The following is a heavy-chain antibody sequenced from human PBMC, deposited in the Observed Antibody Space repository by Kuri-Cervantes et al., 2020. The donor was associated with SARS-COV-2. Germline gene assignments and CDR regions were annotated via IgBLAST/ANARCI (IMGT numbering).Heavy chain of an antibody. CDR2: INPSGGGT. CDR3: ARSGDDYNLFDY. J-gene: IGHJ4*02. Sequence: ASVKVSCKAPGYIFTNYYIHWVRQAPGQGLEWMGIINPSGGGTRVAQKFQGSVTMTSDTSTSTVYMELRSLRSEDTAVYYCARSGDDYNLFDYWGQGTLVTVSS. V-gene: IGHV1-46*01. D-gene: IGHD2-21*01. CDR1: GYIFTNYY.